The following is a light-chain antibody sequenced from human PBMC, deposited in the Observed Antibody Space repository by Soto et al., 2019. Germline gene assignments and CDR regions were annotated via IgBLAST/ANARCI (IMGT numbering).Light chain of an antibody. Sequence: DRVTITCRASQSISVWLAWYQQKPGKAPKLLIYAASTLQAGVPSRFSGSGSGTDFTLTIRSLQPEDVAAYYCQKYNSAPLTFGGGTKVDIK. CDR2: AAS. CDR3: QKYNSAPLT. CDR1: QSISVW. V-gene: IGKV1-27*01. J-gene: IGKJ4*01.